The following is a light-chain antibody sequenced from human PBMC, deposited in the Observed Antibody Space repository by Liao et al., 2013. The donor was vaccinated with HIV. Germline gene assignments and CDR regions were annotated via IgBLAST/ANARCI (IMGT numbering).Light chain of an antibody. CDR2: QDT. Sequence: SYELTQPPSVSVSPGQTASITCSGHKLGDKYACWYQQKPGQSPVLVIYQDTKRPSGIPERFSGSNSGNTATLTISGTQAMDEADYYCQAWDSSTDYVFGTG. CDR3: QAWDSSTDYV. CDR1: KLGDKY. V-gene: IGLV3-1*01. J-gene: IGLJ1*01.